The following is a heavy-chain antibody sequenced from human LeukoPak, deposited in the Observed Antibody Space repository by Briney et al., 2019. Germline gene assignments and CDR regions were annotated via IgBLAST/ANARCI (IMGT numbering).Heavy chain of an antibody. CDR3: AREGWLQSIDY. CDR2: INPSGGST. J-gene: IGHJ4*02. V-gene: IGHV1-46*01. CDR1: GYTFTSYY. Sequence: ASVKVSCKASGYTFTSYYMHWVRQAPGQRLEWMGIINPSGGSTSCPQKFQGRVTMTGDTSTSTVYMELSSLRSEDTAVYYCAREGWLQSIDYWGQGTLVTVSS. D-gene: IGHD5-24*01.